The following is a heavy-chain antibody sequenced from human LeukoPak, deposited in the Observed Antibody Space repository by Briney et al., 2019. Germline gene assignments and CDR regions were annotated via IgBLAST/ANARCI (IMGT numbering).Heavy chain of an antibody. CDR3: ARSPWSGYYRVFDY. J-gene: IGHJ4*02. Sequence: PSETLSLTCAVYGGSFSGYYWSWIRQPPGKGLEWIGEINHSGSTNYNPSLKSRVTISVDTSKNQFSLKLSSVTAADTAVYYCARSPWSGYYRVFDYWGQGTLVTVSS. D-gene: IGHD3-3*01. CDR2: INHSGST. V-gene: IGHV4-34*01. CDR1: GGSFSGYY.